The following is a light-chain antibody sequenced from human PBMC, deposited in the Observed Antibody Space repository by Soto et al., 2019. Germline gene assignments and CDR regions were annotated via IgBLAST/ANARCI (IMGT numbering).Light chain of an antibody. J-gene: IGKJ1*01. CDR1: QSVSSK. CDR3: QQYNNWPGT. CDR2: GAS. V-gene: IGKV3-15*01. Sequence: EIVLTQSPGTLSVSPGERATLSFRASQSVSSKLAWYQQKPGQAPRLLFYGASTGATGIPARFSGSGSETGFTLSISSLQSEDFAVYYCQQYNNWPGTFGQGTKVDI.